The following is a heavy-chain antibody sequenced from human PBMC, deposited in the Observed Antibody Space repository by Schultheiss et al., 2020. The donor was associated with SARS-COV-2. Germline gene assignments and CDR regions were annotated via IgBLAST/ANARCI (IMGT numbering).Heavy chain of an antibody. CDR1: GFTFSSYG. Sequence: GGSLRLSCAASGFTFSSYGMHWVRQAPGKGLEWVAVISYDGSNKYYADSVKGRFTISRDNAKNTLYLQMNSLRAGDTAVYYCARGQWELLHGYYYGMDVWGQGTTVTVSS. J-gene: IGHJ6*02. CDR3: ARGQWELLHGYYYGMDV. D-gene: IGHD1-26*01. V-gene: IGHV3-30*03. CDR2: ISYDGSNK.